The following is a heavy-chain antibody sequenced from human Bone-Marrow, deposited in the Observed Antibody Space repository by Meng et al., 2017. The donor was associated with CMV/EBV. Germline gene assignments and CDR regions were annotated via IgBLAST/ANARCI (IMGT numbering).Heavy chain of an antibody. CDR3: ARGGIAARIRGSWFDP. V-gene: IGHV3-74*01. J-gene: IGHJ5*02. CDR1: GFTFSSYW. Sequence: GESLKISCAASGFTFSSYWMHWVRQAPGKGLVWVSRINSDGSSTSYADSVKGRFTISRDNAKNTLYLQMNSLRAEDTAVYYCARGGIAARIRGSWFDPWGQGTLVTVSS. D-gene: IGHD6-6*01. CDR2: INSDGSST.